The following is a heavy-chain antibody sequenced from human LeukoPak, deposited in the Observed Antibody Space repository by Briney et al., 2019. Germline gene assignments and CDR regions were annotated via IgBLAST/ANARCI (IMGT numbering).Heavy chain of an antibody. CDR2: IYSGGGT. CDR1: GFTVSSNY. V-gene: IGHV3-66*02. J-gene: IGHJ4*02. D-gene: IGHD3-22*01. Sequence: GGSLRLSCAASGFTVSSNYMSWVRQAPGKGLEWVSLIYSGGGTYYADSVKGRFTISRDNSKNTLSLQMNSLRAEDTAVFYCAKDLADYYDSSGSIDYWGQGTLVTVSS. CDR3: AKDLADYYDSSGSIDY.